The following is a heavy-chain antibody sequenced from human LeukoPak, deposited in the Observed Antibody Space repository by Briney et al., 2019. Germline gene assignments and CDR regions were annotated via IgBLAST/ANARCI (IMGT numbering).Heavy chain of an antibody. Sequence: GGSLRLSCAASGFTVSSNYMSWVRQAPGKGLEWVSVIYSGGSTYYADSVMGRFTISRDNSKNTLYLQMNSLRAEDTAVYYCASQNYDSSGYQDYWGQGTPVTVSS. CDR1: GFTVSSNY. D-gene: IGHD3-22*01. V-gene: IGHV3-53*01. CDR2: IYSGGST. CDR3: ASQNYDSSGYQDY. J-gene: IGHJ4*02.